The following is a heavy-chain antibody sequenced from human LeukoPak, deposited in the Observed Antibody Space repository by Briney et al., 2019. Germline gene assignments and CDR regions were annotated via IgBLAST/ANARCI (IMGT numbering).Heavy chain of an antibody. D-gene: IGHD2-2*02. V-gene: IGHV3-23*01. CDR3: AKQGTASCYSPIDY. CDR2: ICAGGST. CDR1: EFTFSNFW. J-gene: IGHJ4*02. Sequence: GGSLRLSCAASEFTFSNFWMSWVRQAPGKGLEWVSDICAGGSTYYADAVKGRFTISRDGSKNTLYLQMNSLRADDTAIYYCAKQGTASCYSPIDYWGQGMLVTVSS.